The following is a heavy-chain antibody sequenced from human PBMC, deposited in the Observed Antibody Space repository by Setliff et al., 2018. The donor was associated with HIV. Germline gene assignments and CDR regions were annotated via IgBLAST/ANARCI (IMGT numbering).Heavy chain of an antibody. CDR3: VRERRGWYPDS. J-gene: IGHJ4*02. CDR1: GFTVDNYG. Sequence: GGSLRLSCAASGFTVDNYGMSWVRQSPGKGLEWVSTINWNGVTTYYADSVKGRFTISRDNAKNSLYLQMNSLRVEEDTALYYCVRERRGWYPDSWGQGTLVTVSS. V-gene: IGHV3-20*04. CDR2: INWNGVTT. D-gene: IGHD6-19*01.